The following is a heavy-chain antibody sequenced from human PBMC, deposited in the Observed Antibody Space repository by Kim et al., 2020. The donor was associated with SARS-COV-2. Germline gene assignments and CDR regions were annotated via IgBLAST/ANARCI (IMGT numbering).Heavy chain of an antibody. CDR2: IYYSGST. D-gene: IGHD2-21*01. CDR3: ARHTSPCLVQHSYFDY. V-gene: IGHV4-39*01. J-gene: IGHJ4*03. CDR1: GGSISSSSYY. Sequence: SETLSLTCTVSGGSISSSSYYWGWIRQPPGKGLEWLGSIYYSGSTYYNPSLKSRVTISVDTSKNQFSLKLSSVTAADTAVYYCARHTSPCLVQHSYFDY.